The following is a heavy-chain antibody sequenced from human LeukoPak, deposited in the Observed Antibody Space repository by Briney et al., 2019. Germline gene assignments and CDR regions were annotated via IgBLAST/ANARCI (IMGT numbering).Heavy chain of an antibody. CDR2: IYYSGST. Sequence: SETLSLTCTVSGGSISSYYWSWIRQPPGKGLEWIGYIYYSGSTNYNPSLESRVTISVDTSKNQFSLKLSSVTAADTAVYYCARSTGVLRYDYWGQGTLVTVSS. CDR1: GGSISSYY. CDR3: ARSTGVLRYDY. J-gene: IGHJ4*02. V-gene: IGHV4-59*01. D-gene: IGHD3-9*01.